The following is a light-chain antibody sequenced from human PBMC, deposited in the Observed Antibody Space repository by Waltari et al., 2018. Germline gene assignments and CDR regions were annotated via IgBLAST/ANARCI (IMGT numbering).Light chain of an antibody. CDR3: SSYSSSSTLL. CDR1: SRDVGGYNY. CDR2: DVT. J-gene: IGLJ2*01. Sequence: QSALTQPASVSGSPGQSITISCTGTSRDVGGYNYVSWHQQHPGKAPTLMIYDVTKRPLGCSNRFSGSKSGNTASLTISGLQADDEADYYCSSYSSSSTLLFGGGTKLTVL. V-gene: IGLV2-14*03.